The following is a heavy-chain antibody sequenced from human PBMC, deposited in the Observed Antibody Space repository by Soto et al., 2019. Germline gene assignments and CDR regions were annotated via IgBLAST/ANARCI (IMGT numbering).Heavy chain of an antibody. V-gene: IGHV4-31*03. D-gene: IGHD5-18*01. Sequence: QVQLQESGPGLVKPSQTLSLTCTVSGGSISSGGYYWSWIRQHPGKGLEWIGYIYYSGSTYYNPSLKSRVTISVATSKNQFSLKLSSVTAADTAVYYCARDRVSSDTAMSTRYYYGMDVWGQGTTVTVSS. CDR1: GGSISSGGYY. CDR2: IYYSGST. J-gene: IGHJ6*02. CDR3: ARDRVSSDTAMSTRYYYGMDV.